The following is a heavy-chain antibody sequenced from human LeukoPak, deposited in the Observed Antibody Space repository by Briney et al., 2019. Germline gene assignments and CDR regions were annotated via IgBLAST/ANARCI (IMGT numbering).Heavy chain of an antibody. Sequence: SETLSLTCTVSGGSISSSSYYWGWIRQPPGKGLEWIGSIYYSGSTYYNPSLKSRVTISVDTSKNQFSLKLSSVTAADTAVYYCARLGSGWRPYVYWGQGTLVTVSS. J-gene: IGHJ4*02. CDR2: IYYSGST. V-gene: IGHV4-39*07. D-gene: IGHD6-19*01. CDR1: GGSISSSSYY. CDR3: ARLGSGWRPYVY.